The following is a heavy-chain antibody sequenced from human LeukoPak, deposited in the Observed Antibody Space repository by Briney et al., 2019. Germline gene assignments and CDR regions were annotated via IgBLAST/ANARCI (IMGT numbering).Heavy chain of an antibody. J-gene: IGHJ6*02. V-gene: IGHV4-34*01. Sequence: PSETLPLTCAVYGGSFSGYYWSWIRQPPGKGLEWIGEINHSGSTNYNPSLKSRVTISVDTSKNQFSLKLSSVTAADTAVYYCARGYLVYYYYGMDVWGQGTTVTASS. CDR3: ARGYLVYYYYGMDV. CDR2: INHSGST. CDR1: GGSFSGYY.